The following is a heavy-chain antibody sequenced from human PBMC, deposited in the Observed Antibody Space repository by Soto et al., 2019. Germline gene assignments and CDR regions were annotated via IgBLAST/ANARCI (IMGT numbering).Heavy chain of an antibody. CDR3: AREDHVLRFLEWLADYYGMDV. V-gene: IGHV1-3*01. CDR1: GYTFTSYA. J-gene: IGHJ6*02. CDR2: INAGNGNT. D-gene: IGHD3-3*01. Sequence: ASVKVSCKASGYTFTSYAMHWVRQAPEQRLEWMGWINAGNGNTKYSQKFQGRVTITRDTSASTAYMELSSLRSEDTAVYYCAREDHVLRFLEWLADYYGMDVRGQGTTVTVSS.